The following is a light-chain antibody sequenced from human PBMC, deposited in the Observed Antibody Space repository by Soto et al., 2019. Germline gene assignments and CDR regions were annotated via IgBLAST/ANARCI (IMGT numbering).Light chain of an antibody. CDR1: SSDIGRYNY. J-gene: IGLJ3*02. CDR3: CSYAGDYTWV. CDR2: DVS. Sequence: QSVLTQPRSVSGSPGQSVTISCTGTSSDIGRYNYVSWYHQHPGKVPKLMIYDVSERPSGVPDRFSGSKSANTASLTISGLHAEDEADYYCCSYAGDYTWVFGGGTKLTVL. V-gene: IGLV2-11*01.